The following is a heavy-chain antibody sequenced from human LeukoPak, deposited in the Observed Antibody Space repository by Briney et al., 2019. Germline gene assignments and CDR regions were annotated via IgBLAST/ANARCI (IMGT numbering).Heavy chain of an antibody. D-gene: IGHD5-12*01. J-gene: IGHJ4*02. Sequence: SETLSLTCTVSGGSISSYYWSWIRQPPGKGLEWIGEINHSGSTNYNPSLKSRVTISVDTSKNQFSLKLSSVTAADTALYYCARHDYPAGYFDYWGQGTLVTVSS. V-gene: IGHV4-34*01. CDR2: INHSGST. CDR3: ARHDYPAGYFDY. CDR1: GGSISSYY.